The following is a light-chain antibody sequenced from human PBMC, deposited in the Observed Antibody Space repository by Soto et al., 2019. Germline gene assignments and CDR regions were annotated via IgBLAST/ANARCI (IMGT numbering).Light chain of an antibody. CDR3: QQTSSSPWT. V-gene: IGKV1-39*01. J-gene: IGKJ1*01. Sequence: DILMTQSPSSLSASIGDRVTISCRTSQTVSTYLNWYQHKPGRGPTLLIYAASSLQSGVPSRFSSSGSGTDFTLTIGSLQPEDFATYYCQQTSSSPWTFGQGTKVEIK. CDR2: AAS. CDR1: QTVSTY.